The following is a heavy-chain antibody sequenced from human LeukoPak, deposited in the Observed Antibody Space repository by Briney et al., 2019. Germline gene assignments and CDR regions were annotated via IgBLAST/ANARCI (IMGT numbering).Heavy chain of an antibody. CDR1: GGSISGHY. V-gene: IGHV4-59*11. D-gene: IGHD7-27*01. J-gene: IGHJ3*02. Sequence: PSETLSLTCTVSGGSISGHYWSWIRQPPGKGLEWVGNIYYSGTESTHYNPSFKSRVAISTDTSKNTFSLKLTSVAAADTAVYYCAREETGAGSFDICGQGTMVTVSS. CDR2: IYYSGTEST. CDR3: AREETGAGSFDI.